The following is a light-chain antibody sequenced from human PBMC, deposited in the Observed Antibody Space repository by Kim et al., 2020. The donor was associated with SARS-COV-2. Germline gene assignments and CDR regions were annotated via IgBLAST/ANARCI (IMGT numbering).Light chain of an antibody. CDR3: QAWDSSTYVV. CDR2: QDS. V-gene: IGLV3-1*01. J-gene: IGLJ2*01. Sequence: VSPGQTASITCSGDKLGDKYACWYQQKPGQSPVLVIYQDSKRPSGISERFSGSNSGNTATLTISGTQAMDEADYYCQAWDSSTYVVFGGGTQPTVL. CDR1: KLGDKY.